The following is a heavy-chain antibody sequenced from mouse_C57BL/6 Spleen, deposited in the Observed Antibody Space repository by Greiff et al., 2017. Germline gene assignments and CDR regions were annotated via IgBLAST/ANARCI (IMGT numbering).Heavy chain of an antibody. CDR1: GFTFSSYA. CDR3: TAYYRNCGFAY. CDR2: ISSGGDYI. Sequence: EVQGVESGEGLVKPGGSLTPSCAASGFTFSSYAMSWVRQTPEKRLEWVAYISSGGDYIYYADTVKGRFTISRDNARNTLYLQMSSLKSEDTAMYYCTAYYRNCGFAYWGQGTLVTVSA. J-gene: IGHJ3*01. V-gene: IGHV5-9-1*02. D-gene: IGHD2-5*01.